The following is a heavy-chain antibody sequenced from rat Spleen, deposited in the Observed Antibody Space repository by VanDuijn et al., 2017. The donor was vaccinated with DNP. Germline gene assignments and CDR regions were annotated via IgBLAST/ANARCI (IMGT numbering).Heavy chain of an antibody. V-gene: IGHV5-19*01. CDR1: GFTFNNYW. CDR3: ATDHTTVIPFDY. D-gene: IGHD1-7*01. CDR2: ISPSGGST. J-gene: IGHJ2*01. Sequence: EVQLVESGGGLVQPGRSLKLSCVASGFTFNNYWMSWIRQAPTKGLEWVASISPSGGSTYYRDSVKGRFTISRDNAKSPLYLQMDSLRSEDTATYYCATDHTTVIPFDYWGQGVMVTVSS.